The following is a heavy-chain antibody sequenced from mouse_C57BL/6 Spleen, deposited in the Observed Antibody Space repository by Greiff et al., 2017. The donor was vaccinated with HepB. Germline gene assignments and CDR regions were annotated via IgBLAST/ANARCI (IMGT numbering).Heavy chain of an antibody. Sequence: EVQLQESGPGLVKPSQSLSLTCSVPGYSITSGYYWNWIRQFPGNKLEWMGYISYDGSNNYNPSLKNRISITRDTSKNQFFLKLNSVTTEDTATYYCAREGGGEYFDYWGQGTTLTVSS. CDR1: GYSITSGYY. CDR2: ISYDGSN. V-gene: IGHV3-6*01. J-gene: IGHJ2*01. CDR3: AREGGGEYFDY.